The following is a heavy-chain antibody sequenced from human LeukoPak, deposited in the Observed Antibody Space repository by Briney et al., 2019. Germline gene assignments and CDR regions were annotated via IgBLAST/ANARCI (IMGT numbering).Heavy chain of an antibody. V-gene: IGHV4-39*07. CDR1: GGSISSGDYY. CDR3: ARRLVVVPAAANWFDP. D-gene: IGHD2-2*01. J-gene: IGHJ5*02. CDR2: INHSGST. Sequence: SETLSLTCTVSGGSISSGDYYWSWIRQPPGKGLEWIGEINHSGSTNYNPSLKSRVTISVDTSKNQFSLKLSSVTAADTAVYYCARRLVVVPAAANWFDPWGQGTLVTVSS.